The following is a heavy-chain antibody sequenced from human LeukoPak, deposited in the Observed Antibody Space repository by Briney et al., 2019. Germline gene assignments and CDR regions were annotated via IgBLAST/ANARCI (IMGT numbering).Heavy chain of an antibody. CDR2: IIPIFGTA. J-gene: IGHJ4*02. CDR1: GGTFSSYA. V-gene: IGHV1-69*01. Sequence: ASVKVSCTASGGTFSSYAISWVRQAPGQGLEWMGGIIPIFGTANYAQKFQGRVTITADESTSTAYMELSSLRSEDTAVYYCARGQTVVSSTPGGYWGQGTLVTVSS. CDR3: ARGQTVVSSTPGGY. D-gene: IGHD2-15*01.